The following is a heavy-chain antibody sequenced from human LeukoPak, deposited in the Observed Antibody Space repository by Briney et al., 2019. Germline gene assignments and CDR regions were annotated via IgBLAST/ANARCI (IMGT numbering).Heavy chain of an antibody. V-gene: IGHV3-30*18. CDR2: ISYDGSNK. CDR1: GFTFSSYS. CDR3: AKVDDILTGIDY. J-gene: IGHJ4*02. D-gene: IGHD3-9*01. Sequence: GGSLRLSCAASGFTFSSYSMNWARQAPGKGLEWVAVISYDGSNKYYADSVKGRFTISRDNSKHTLYLQMNSLRAEDTAVYYCAKVDDILTGIDYWGQGTLVTVSS.